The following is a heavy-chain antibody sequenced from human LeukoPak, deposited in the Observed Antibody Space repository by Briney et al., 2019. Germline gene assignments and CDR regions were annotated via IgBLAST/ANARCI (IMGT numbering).Heavy chain of an antibody. Sequence: GGSLRLSCAASGFTFDNYAMHWVRQAPGRGLEWVSGISWNSGSIGYADSVKGRFTISRDNAKNSLYLQMNSLRAEDTALYYCAKDIRATGYYMILDYWGQGTLVTVSS. D-gene: IGHD3-9*01. CDR2: ISWNSGSI. J-gene: IGHJ4*02. CDR1: GFTFDNYA. V-gene: IGHV3-9*01. CDR3: AKDIRATGYYMILDY.